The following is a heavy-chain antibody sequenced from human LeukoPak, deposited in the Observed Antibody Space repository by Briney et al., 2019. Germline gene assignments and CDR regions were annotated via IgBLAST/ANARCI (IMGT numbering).Heavy chain of an antibody. J-gene: IGHJ6*02. CDR2: IYYSGST. D-gene: IGHD1-1*01. CDR1: GGSISSSSYY. CDR3: VREDWNDVNYYYGMDV. Sequence: PSETLSLTCTVSGGSISSSSYYWGWIRQPPGKGLEWIGSIYYSGSTYYNPSLKSRVTISVDTSKNQFSLKLSSVTAADTAVYYCVREDWNDVNYYYGMDVWGQGTTVTVSS. V-gene: IGHV4-39*07.